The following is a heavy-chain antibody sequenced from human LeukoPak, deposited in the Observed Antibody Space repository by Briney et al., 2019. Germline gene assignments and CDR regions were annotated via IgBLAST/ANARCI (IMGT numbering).Heavy chain of an antibody. CDR1: GFGISTSW. Sequence: AGSLSLSCAASGFGISTSWMSWVRQAPGKGLEWVANIKQDGSEKYYLDSVKGRFTISRDNAKNSVYLQMNSLRDEDSAVYYCTSLSNSFGMDVWGQGTTATVSS. D-gene: IGHD2-21*01. CDR3: TSLSNSFGMDV. V-gene: IGHV3-7*01. J-gene: IGHJ6*02. CDR2: IKQDGSEK.